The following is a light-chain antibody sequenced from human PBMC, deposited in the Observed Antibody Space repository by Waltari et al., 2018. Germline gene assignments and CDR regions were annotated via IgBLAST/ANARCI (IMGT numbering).Light chain of an antibody. J-gene: IGLJ1*01. V-gene: IGLV2-11*01. Sequence: WYQHRPGKAPKLMIYNVSNRPSGVPDRFSGSKSANMASLTISGLQAEDEADYYCCSYAGGNTYVFGTGTKVTVL. CDR3: CSYAGGNTYV. CDR2: NVS.